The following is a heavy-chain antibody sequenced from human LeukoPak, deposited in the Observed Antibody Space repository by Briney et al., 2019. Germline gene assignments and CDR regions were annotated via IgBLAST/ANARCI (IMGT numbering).Heavy chain of an antibody. CDR2: IYYHPST. V-gene: IGHV4-39*02. Sequence: SETLSVTCTVSGDSISSSSYYWGWHRQPPGKGVGWFGSIYYHPSTYYNPSLKSRVPISVDTSKNPFSLMLRLVTAADTAVYYCARRWGTVVTGMYYFDYWGQGTLVTVSS. CDR1: GDSISSSSYY. CDR3: ARRWGTVVTGMYYFDY. J-gene: IGHJ4*02. D-gene: IGHD4-23*01.